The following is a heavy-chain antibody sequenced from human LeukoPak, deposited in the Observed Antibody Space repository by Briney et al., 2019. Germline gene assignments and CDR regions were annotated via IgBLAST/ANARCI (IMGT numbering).Heavy chain of an antibody. CDR3: AKEGYCSGGSCYEDAFDI. V-gene: IGHV3-30*18. Sequence: GGSLRLSCAASGFTFSSYGMHWVRQAPGKGLEWVAVISYDGSNKYYAGSVKGRFTISRDNSKNTLYLQMNSLRAEDTAVYYCAKEGYCSGGSCYEDAFDIWGQGTMVAVSS. D-gene: IGHD2-15*01. CDR2: ISYDGSNK. J-gene: IGHJ3*02. CDR1: GFTFSSYG.